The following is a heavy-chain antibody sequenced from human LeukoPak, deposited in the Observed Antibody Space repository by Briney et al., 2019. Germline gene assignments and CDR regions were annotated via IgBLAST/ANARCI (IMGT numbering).Heavy chain of an antibody. CDR2: MYTNGES. V-gene: IGHV4-4*07. J-gene: IGHJ4*02. Sequence: SETLSLTCTVSRGSINNQYWSWIRQPPGKGLEWIGRMYTNGESDYNPSLKSRVAMSVDTSKSQFSLKLNYMTAADTALYYCARGYYGGAVDSWGQGILVTVSS. CDR1: RGSINNQY. CDR3: ARGYYGGAVDS. D-gene: IGHD3-16*01.